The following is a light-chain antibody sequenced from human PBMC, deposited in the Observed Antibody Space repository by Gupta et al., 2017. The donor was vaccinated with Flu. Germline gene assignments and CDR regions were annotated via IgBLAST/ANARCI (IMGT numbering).Light chain of an antibody. CDR2: EAI. J-gene: IGLJ1*01. CDR3: CSHAGGGTYV. V-gene: IGLV2-23*01. CDR1: SSDIGSYKY. Sequence: SALTQPASVSGSPGPSITISCTGTSSDIGSYKYVYWYQQHPGKGPKLMIYEAIKRPSGVSNRFSGSKSGNTASLTISGRQADDEADYYCCSHAGGGTYVFGSGTKVTVL.